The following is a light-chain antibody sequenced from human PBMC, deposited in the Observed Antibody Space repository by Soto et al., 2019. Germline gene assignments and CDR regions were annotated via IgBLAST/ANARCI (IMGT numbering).Light chain of an antibody. CDR3: AATDDSLGGPV. CDR2: TNN. CDR1: SSNIETNY. V-gene: IGLV1-47*02. Sequence: QSVLTQPPSASGTPGQRVTISCSGSSSNIETNYVYWYQHLPGAAPKLHIFTNNQRPSGVPDRFSASKSGTSASLAISGLRSEDEGDYYCAATDDSLGGPVFGGGTKLTVL. J-gene: IGLJ2*01.